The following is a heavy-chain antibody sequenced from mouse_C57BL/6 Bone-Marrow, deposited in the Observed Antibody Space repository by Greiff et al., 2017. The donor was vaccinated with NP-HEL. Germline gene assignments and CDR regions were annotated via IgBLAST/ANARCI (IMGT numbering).Heavy chain of an antibody. J-gene: IGHJ4*01. Sequence: EVMLVESGGGLVQPGESLKLSCESNESEFPSHDLSWVRKTPEKRLELVAAINSDGGSTYYPDTMERRFIISRDNTKKTRYLQMSSLRSEDTALYYGARHDYDGDPTMDYWGQGTAVTVSA. CDR3: ARHDYDGDPTMDY. V-gene: IGHV5-2*03. CDR2: INSDGGST. CDR1: ESEFPSHD. D-gene: IGHD2-4*01.